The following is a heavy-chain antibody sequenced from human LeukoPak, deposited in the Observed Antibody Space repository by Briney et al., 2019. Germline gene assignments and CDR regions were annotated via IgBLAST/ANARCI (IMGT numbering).Heavy chain of an antibody. D-gene: IGHD6-13*01. Sequence: PGGSLRLSCAASGLTFNTYWMTWVRQAPGKGLEWVANIKPDESETYYVVTVKGRFTISRDNAKNLLYLQMNSLRGEDTAVYYCGGFGYEAAVDLWGQGTLVTVSS. CDR3: GGFGYEAAVDL. V-gene: IGHV3-7*01. CDR2: IKPDESET. CDR1: GLTFNTYW. J-gene: IGHJ4*02.